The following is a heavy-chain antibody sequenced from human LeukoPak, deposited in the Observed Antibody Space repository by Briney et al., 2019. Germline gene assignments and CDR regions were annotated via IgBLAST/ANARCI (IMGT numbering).Heavy chain of an antibody. D-gene: IGHD2-2*01. CDR3: ASRYCSSTSCPDY. V-gene: IGHV1-69*04. Sequence: SVKVSCKASGGTFSSYAISWVRQAPGQGLEWMGRIIPILGIANYAQKFQGRVTITADKSTSTAYMELSSLRSEDAAVYYCASRYCSSTSCPDYWGQGTLVTVSS. CDR1: GGTFSSYA. CDR2: IIPILGIA. J-gene: IGHJ4*02.